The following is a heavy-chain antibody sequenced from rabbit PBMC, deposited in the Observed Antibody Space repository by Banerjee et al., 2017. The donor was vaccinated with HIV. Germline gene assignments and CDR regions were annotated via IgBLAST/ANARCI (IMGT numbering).Heavy chain of an antibody. CDR3: ASDGNGWGGDNL. D-gene: IGHD4-1*01. CDR2: INTSSGNT. V-gene: IGHV1S45*01. J-gene: IGHJ3*01. CDR1: GFDFSNSA. Sequence: QEQLVESGGGLVQPEGSLTLTCKASGFDFSNSAICWVRQAPGKRPEWIACINTSSGNTVYATWAKGRFTISKTSWTTMTLQMTSLTAADTATYFCASDGNGWGGDNLWGQGTLVTVS.